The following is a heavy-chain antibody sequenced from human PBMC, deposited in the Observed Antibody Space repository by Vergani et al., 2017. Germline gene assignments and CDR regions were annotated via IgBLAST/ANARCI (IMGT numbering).Heavy chain of an antibody. CDR3: ARDGFRGSGSYCFFDY. D-gene: IGHD3-10*01. CDR1: GFTFSSYG. Sequence: QVQLVESGGGVVQPGRSLRLSCAASGFTFSSYGMHWVRQAPGKGLEWVAVIWYDGSNKYYADSVKGRFTISRDNSKNTLYLQMNSLRAEDTAVYYCARDGFRGSGSYCFFDYWGQGTLVTVSS. V-gene: IGHV3-33*01. CDR2: IWYDGSNK. J-gene: IGHJ4*02.